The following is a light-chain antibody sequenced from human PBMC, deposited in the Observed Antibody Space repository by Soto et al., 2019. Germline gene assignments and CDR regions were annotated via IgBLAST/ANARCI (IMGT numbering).Light chain of an antibody. J-gene: IGKJ4*01. V-gene: IGKV3-15*01. CDR2: SAS. Sequence: EVVMTESPATLSVSPGERATLSCGASQSVSSNLAWYQQKPGQAPRLLIYSASRRATGFPGRFSGSGSGTEFSLTISSLQSEDFAVYYCQHYKTWPLAFGGGTKVDIK. CDR1: QSVSSN. CDR3: QHYKTWPLA.